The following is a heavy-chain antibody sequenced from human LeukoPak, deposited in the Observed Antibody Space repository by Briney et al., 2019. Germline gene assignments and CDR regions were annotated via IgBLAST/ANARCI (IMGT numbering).Heavy chain of an antibody. D-gene: IGHD3-3*01. CDR1: GGSISSSSYY. CDR2: VYYSAST. Sequence: SETLSLTCTVSGGSISSSSYYWGWIRQPPGKGLEWIGSVYYSASTYYNPSLKSRVTISVDTSKNQFSLKLSSVTAADTAVYYCARRELRFLEWLGKEYYYMDVWGKGSTVTVSS. CDR3: ARRELRFLEWLGKEYYYMDV. J-gene: IGHJ6*03. V-gene: IGHV4-39*01.